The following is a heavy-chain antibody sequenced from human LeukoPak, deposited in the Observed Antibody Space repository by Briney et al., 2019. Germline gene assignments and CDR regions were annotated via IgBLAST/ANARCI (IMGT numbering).Heavy chain of an antibody. Sequence: QPGGSLRLSCAASGFTFSNYGMHWVRQAPGKGLEWVAFIRYDGSNKYYADSVKGRFTIYRDNSKNTLFLQMNSLRAEDTAVYYCAKTTIVGVTVDAFDIWGQGTMVTVSS. V-gene: IGHV3-30*02. CDR1: GFTFSNYG. CDR2: IRYDGSNK. CDR3: AKTTIVGVTVDAFDI. D-gene: IGHD1-26*01. J-gene: IGHJ3*02.